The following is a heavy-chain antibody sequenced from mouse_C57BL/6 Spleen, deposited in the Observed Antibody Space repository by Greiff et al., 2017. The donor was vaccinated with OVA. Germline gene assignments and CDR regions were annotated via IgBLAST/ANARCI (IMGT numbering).Heavy chain of an antibody. J-gene: IGHJ4*01. CDR2: IYPGDGDT. Sequence: QVQLKQSGAELVKPGASVKISCKASGYAFSSYWMNWVKQRPGKGLEWIGQIYPGDGDTNYNGKFKGKAPLTADKSSSTAYMQLSSLTSEDSAVYFCERKKAPYDYDGDYYYAMDYWGQGTSVTVSS. CDR1: GYAFSSYW. V-gene: IGHV1-80*01. CDR3: ERKKAPYDYDGDYYYAMDY. D-gene: IGHD2-4*01.